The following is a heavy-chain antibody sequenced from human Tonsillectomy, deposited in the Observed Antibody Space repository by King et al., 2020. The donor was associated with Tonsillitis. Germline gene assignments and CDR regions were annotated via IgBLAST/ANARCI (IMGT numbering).Heavy chain of an antibody. J-gene: IGHJ6*03. V-gene: IGHV1-69*12. CDR3: ARDATGTTPDYYYMDV. CDR2: IIPIFGSA. Sequence: QLVQSGAEVKKPGSSVKVSCKASGGTFSSYAISWVRQAPGQGLEWMGGIIPIFGSANYAQKFQGRVTITADESTSTAYMELSSLGAADTAGYYGARDATGTTPDYYYMDVWGKGTTVTVSS. CDR1: GGTFSSYA. D-gene: IGHD1-7*01.